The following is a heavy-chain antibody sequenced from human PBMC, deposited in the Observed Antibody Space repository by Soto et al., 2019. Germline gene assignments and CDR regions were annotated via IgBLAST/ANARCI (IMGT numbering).Heavy chain of an antibody. CDR2: ISAYNGNT. Sequence: QVQLVQSGAEVKKPGASVKVSCKASGYTFTSYGISWVRQAPGQVLEWMGWISAYNGNTNYAQKLQGRVTMTTETATSTAYMELRRRRSDDTAVYYCARESIRGIAAAGIRHGMDVWGQGTTVTVSS. J-gene: IGHJ6*02. V-gene: IGHV1-18*01. CDR3: ARESIRGIAAAGIRHGMDV. CDR1: GYTFTSYG. D-gene: IGHD6-13*01.